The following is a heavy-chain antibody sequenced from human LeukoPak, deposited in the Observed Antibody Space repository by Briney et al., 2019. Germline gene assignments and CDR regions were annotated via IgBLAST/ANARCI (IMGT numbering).Heavy chain of an antibody. CDR3: ARTKLTRYYYYGMDV. CDR2: INHSGST. CDR1: GGSFSGYY. V-gene: IGHV4-34*01. Sequence: SETLSLTCAVYGGSFSGYYWSWIRQPPGEGLEWIGEINHSGSTNYNPSLKSRVTISVDTSKNQFSLKLSSVTAADTAVYYCARTKLTRYYYYGMDVWGQGTTVTVSS. J-gene: IGHJ6*02.